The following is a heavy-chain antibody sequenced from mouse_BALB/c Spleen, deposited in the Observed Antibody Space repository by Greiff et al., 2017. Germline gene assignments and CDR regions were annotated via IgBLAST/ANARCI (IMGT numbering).Heavy chain of an antibody. D-gene: IGHD2-10*02. Sequence: EVKVEESGGGLVKPGGSLKLSCAASGFTFSSYAMSWVRQTPEKRLEWVASISSGGSTYYPDSVKGRFTISRDNARNILYLQMSSLRSEDTAMYYCAREYGNYGFAYWGQGTLVTVSA. CDR2: ISSGGST. CDR3: AREYGNYGFAY. V-gene: IGHV5-6-5*01. CDR1: GFTFSSYA. J-gene: IGHJ3*01.